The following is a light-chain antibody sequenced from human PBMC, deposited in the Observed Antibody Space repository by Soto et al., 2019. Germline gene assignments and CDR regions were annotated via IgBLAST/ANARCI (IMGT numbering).Light chain of an antibody. J-gene: IGKJ4*01. Sequence: EIVLKQSPATMSLSPGDRATLSCRASQSVSSYLACYQQKPGQAPRLIIYDASHRATGIPARFSGSGPRTDITLTSSRLEPEDFAVYYWQQRSNWFTFGGGTKVEIK. CDR1: QSVSSY. CDR2: DAS. CDR3: QQRSNWFT. V-gene: IGKV3-11*01.